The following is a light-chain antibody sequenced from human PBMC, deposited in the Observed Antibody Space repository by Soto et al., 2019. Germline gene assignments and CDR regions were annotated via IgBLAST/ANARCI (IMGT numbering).Light chain of an antibody. J-gene: IGLJ1*01. Sequence: QSALTQPASVSGSPGQSITISCTGTSSDVGGYNYVSWYQQHPGKAPKLMIYEVSNRPSGVSNRFSGSKSGNTAPLTISGLQAEDEADCYCSSYTSSSTLSYVFGTGTKVTVL. CDR1: SSDVGGYNY. V-gene: IGLV2-14*01. CDR3: SSYTSSSTLSYV. CDR2: EVS.